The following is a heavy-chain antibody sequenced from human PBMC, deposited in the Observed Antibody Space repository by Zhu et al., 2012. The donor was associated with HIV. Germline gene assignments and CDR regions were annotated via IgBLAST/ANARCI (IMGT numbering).Heavy chain of an antibody. CDR3: ARYVGTTTGPRRFKGYENXWYFDL. CDR1: GDSISSHY. Sequence: QVQLQESGPGLLKPSETLSLTCTVSGDSISSHYWTWIRQPPGKGLEWIGNVYDSGTTKYNPSLKSRVTISRDTSRNRFSLKLTSVTFADMAVYYCARYVGTTTGPRRFKGYENXWYFDLVGPWHPGHCLL. CDR2: VYDSGTT. D-gene: IGHD1-1*01. J-gene: IGHJ2*01. V-gene: IGHV4-59*11.